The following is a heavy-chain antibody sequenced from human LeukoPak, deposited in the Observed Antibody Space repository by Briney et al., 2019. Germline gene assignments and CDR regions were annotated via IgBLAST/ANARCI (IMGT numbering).Heavy chain of an antibody. J-gene: IGHJ4*02. CDR3: AKDVKMGHGCGDQRGELY. D-gene: IGHD3-10*01. CDR2: ISGSGGST. Sequence: GGSLRLSCAASGFTFCSYAMSWVRQAPGKGLEWVSAISGSGGSTYYADSVKGRFTISRDNSKNTLYLQMNSLRAEDTAVYYCAKDVKMGHGCGDQRGELYWGQGTLVTVSS. CDR1: GFTFCSYA. V-gene: IGHV3-23*01.